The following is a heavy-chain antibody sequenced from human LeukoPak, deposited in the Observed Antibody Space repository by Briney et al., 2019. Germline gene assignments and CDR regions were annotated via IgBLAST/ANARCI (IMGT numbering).Heavy chain of an antibody. CDR1: GYTFTSYD. Sequence: ASVKVSCKASGYTFTSYDINWVRQATGQGLEWMGWMNPNSGNTGYAQKFQGRVTITRNTSISTAYMELSSLRSEDTAVYYCARGYYDILTGYYHYYFDYWGQGTLVTVSS. CDR2: MNPNSGNT. D-gene: IGHD3-9*01. J-gene: IGHJ4*02. CDR3: ARGYYDILTGYYHYYFDY. V-gene: IGHV1-8*03.